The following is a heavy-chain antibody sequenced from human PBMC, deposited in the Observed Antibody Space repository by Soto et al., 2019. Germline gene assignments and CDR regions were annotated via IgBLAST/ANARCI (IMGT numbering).Heavy chain of an antibody. Sequence: QVQLVQSGAEVKKPGASVKVSCKASGYTFTSYGISWVRQAPGQGLEWMGWISAYNGNTNYAQKLQGRVTMTTDTTTSTAYKELRSLRSDDTAVYDCARGGTTVVTYGRYFDLWGRGTLVTVSS. CDR2: ISAYNGNT. J-gene: IGHJ2*01. CDR1: GYTFTSYG. CDR3: ARGGTTVVTYGRYFDL. V-gene: IGHV1-18*01. D-gene: IGHD4-17*01.